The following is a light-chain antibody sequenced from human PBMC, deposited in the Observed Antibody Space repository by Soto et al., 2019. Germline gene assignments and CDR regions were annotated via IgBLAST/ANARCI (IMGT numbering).Light chain of an antibody. CDR3: QQRSNWPPIT. Sequence: DIELTQSPATLSSSAGERATLSCRASQSVSSYLAWYQQKPGQAPRLLIYDASNRATGIPARFSGSGSGTDFTITISSLQPEDFVVYYCQQRSNWPPITFGQGTKLEIK. J-gene: IGKJ5*01. CDR1: QSVSSY. V-gene: IGKV3-11*01. CDR2: DAS.